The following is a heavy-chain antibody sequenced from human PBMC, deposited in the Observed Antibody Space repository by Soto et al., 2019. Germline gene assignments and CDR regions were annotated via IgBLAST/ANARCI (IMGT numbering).Heavy chain of an antibody. Sequence: EVQLLESGGGLVQPGGSLRLSCAASGFTFRIYAMSWVRQVPGKGLEWVSTISGSADSAYYADSVKGRFTISRDNSKNTLYLQMSSLGPEDTAVYYCVKERYAQLWLEDYGMDVWGQGTTVTV. J-gene: IGHJ6*02. CDR1: GFTFRIYA. CDR2: ISGSADSA. D-gene: IGHD5-18*01. V-gene: IGHV3-23*01. CDR3: VKERYAQLWLEDYGMDV.